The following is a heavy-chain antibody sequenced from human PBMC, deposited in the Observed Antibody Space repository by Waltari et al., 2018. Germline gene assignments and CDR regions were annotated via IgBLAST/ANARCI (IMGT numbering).Heavy chain of an antibody. CDR1: GFTFSVHW. V-gene: IGHV3-7*01. CDR2: IEQDGTEK. Sequence: EVQLVESGGGLGQPGGSLRLSCSASGFTFSVHWMSWVRQAPGRVLEWVAKIEQDGTEKYYVVSVKGRVTSSRDNAENALHLQMNSLRVEDTAVYYCVRDYWGPGDYWGQGTLVTVSS. J-gene: IGHJ4*02. D-gene: IGHD3-16*01. CDR3: VRDYWGPGDY.